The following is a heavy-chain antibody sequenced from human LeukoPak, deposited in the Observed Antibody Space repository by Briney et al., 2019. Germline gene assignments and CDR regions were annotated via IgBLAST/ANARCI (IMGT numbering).Heavy chain of an antibody. D-gene: IGHD5-24*01. Sequence: ASVKVSCKASVGTFSSYAISCVRQAPGQGLEWMGGIIPIFGTANNAQKFQGRVTITADKSTSTAYMELSSLRSEDTAVYYCARLRREEMAYYFDYWGQGTLVTVSS. V-gene: IGHV1-69*06. CDR2: IIPIFGTA. J-gene: IGHJ4*02. CDR3: ARLRREEMAYYFDY. CDR1: VGTFSSYA.